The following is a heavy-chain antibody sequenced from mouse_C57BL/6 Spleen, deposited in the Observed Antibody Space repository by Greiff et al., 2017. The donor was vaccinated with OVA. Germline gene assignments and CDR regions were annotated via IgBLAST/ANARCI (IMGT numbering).Heavy chain of an antibody. CDR3: ASGHSNYYYYAMDD. CDR1: GYTFTSYW. J-gene: IGHJ4*01. CDR2: IDPSDSYT. D-gene: IGHD2-5*01. Sequence: QVQLQQPGAELVRPGTSVKLSCKASGYTFTSYWMHWVKQRPGQGLEWIGVIDPSDSYTNYNQKFKGKATLTVDTSSSTAYMQLSSLTSEDSAVYYCASGHSNYYYYAMDDWGQGTSVTVSS. V-gene: IGHV1-59*01.